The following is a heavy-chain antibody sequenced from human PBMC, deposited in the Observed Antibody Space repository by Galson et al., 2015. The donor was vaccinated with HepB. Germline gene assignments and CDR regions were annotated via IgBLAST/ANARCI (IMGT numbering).Heavy chain of an antibody. CDR2: ISGSGGGT. D-gene: IGHD3-22*01. J-gene: IGHJ4*02. CDR3: AKDFSSGYYYFDY. Sequence: SLRLSCAASGFTFSTSAMSWVRQAPGKGLEWVSVISGSGGGTYYADSVKGRFTISRDNSKNTLYLQMNSLRVEDTAVYYCAKDFSSGYYYFDYWGQGTLVTVSS. V-gene: IGHV3-23*01. CDR1: GFTFSTSA.